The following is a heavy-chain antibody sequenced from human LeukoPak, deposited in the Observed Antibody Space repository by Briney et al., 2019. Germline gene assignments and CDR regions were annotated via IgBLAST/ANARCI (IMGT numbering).Heavy chain of an antibody. CDR2: IYLGDSDT. CDR3: ARSRIRSSYYGMDV. J-gene: IGHJ6*02. V-gene: IGHV5-51*01. CDR1: GYIFTSYW. Sequence: HGESLKISCKASGYIFTSYWIGWVRQMPGKGLEWMLIIYLGDSDTRYSPSFQAQATISADKSISTAYLQWSSLKASDSAMYYCARSRIRSSYYGMDVWGQGTTVTVSS. D-gene: IGHD3-3*02.